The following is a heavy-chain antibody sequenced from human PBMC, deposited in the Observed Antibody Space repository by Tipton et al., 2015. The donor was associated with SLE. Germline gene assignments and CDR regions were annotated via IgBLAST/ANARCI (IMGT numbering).Heavy chain of an antibody. CDR1: GYSISSGYY. D-gene: IGHD3-3*01. CDR2: IYHSGSS. V-gene: IGHV4-38-2*01. CDR3: ARAYYDFWSGYYHDAFDI. Sequence: TLSLTCAVSGYSISSGYYWGWIRQPPGRGLEWIGSIYHSGSSYYNPSLKSRVTISVDTSKNQFSLKLGSVTAADTAVYYCARAYYDFWSGYYHDAFDIWGQGTMVTVSS. J-gene: IGHJ3*02.